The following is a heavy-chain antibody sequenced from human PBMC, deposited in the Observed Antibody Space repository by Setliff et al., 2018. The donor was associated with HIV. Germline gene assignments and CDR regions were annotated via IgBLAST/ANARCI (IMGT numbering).Heavy chain of an antibody. CDR1: GNIFSSYG. CDR2: IIPILGIA. D-gene: IGHD3-3*01. V-gene: IGHV1-69*10. CDR3: ARLRPTAFFDY. J-gene: IGHJ4*02. Sequence: SVKVSCKASGNIFSSYGISWVRQAPGQGLEWMGGIIPILGIANYAQKYQGRVTITADESTSTAYMELSSLRSEDTAVYYCARLRPTAFFDYWGQGTLVTVSS.